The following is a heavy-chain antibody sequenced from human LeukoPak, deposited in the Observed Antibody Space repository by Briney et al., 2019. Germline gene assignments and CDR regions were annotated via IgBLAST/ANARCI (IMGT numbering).Heavy chain of an antibody. CDR2: IYTSGST. CDR1: GGSISSGSYY. CDR3: ARHFLYYYDSSGYDAFDI. Sequence: PSETLSLTCTVSGGSISSGSYYWSWIRQPAGKGLEWIGRIYTSGSTNYNPSLKSRVTISVDTSKNQFSLKLSSVTAADTAAYYCARHFLYYYDSSGYDAFDIWGQGTMVTVSS. V-gene: IGHV4-61*02. D-gene: IGHD3-22*01. J-gene: IGHJ3*02.